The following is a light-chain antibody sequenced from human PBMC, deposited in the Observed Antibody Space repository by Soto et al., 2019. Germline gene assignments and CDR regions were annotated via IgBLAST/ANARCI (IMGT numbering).Light chain of an antibody. Sequence: EIVLTQSPGTLSLSPGERATLSCRASQSVSSSYLAWYQQKPGQSHRLLIYGASSRATGIPDRFSGSGSRPDFSLTISRLEPDDFAVYYCQQYDSSPLTFGGGTKVEIK. CDR1: QSVSSSY. J-gene: IGKJ4*01. V-gene: IGKV3-20*01. CDR3: QQYDSSPLT. CDR2: GAS.